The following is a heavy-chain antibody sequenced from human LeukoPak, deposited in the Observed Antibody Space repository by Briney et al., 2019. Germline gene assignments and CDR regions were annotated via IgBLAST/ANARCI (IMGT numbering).Heavy chain of an antibody. CDR3: ARIFRRDGFWYFDL. J-gene: IGHJ2*01. D-gene: IGHD5-24*01. CDR2: INPNSGGT. CDR1: GYTFTDYY. Sequence: ASVKLSCKASGYTFTDYYIHWVRQAPGQGLEWMGRINPNSGGTNYAQKFQGRVTMTRDPSISTAYMELSSLRSEDTAVYYCARIFRRDGFWYFDLWGRGTLVTVSS. V-gene: IGHV1-2*06.